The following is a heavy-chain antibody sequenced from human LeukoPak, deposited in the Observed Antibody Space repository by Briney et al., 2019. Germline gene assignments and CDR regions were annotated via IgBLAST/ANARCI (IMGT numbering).Heavy chain of an antibody. J-gene: IGHJ4*02. CDR2: IKQDGSKE. V-gene: IGHV3-7*01. CDR1: GISFSSYW. D-gene: IGHD3-16*01. CDR3: AALWDGGY. Sequence: GGSLRLSCAASGISFSSYWMSWVRQVPGKGLEWVADIKQDGSKEYYVDSVEGRFTVSRDNTKNSLFLQMNSLRAEDSAVYYCAALWDGGYWGQGTLVTVSS.